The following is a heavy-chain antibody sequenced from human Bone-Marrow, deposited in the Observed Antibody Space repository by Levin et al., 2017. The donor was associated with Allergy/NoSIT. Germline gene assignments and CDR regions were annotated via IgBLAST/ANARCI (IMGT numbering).Heavy chain of an antibody. Sequence: SQTLSLTCAVYGGSFHNYYWSWIRQPPGKGLEWIGEINHSGSTNYNPSLKSRVTISVDTSKNQFSLNLSSATAADTAVYYCASRGYCSGGTCYFAEYFQHWGQGTLVTVSS. CDR2: INHSGST. D-gene: IGHD2-15*01. J-gene: IGHJ1*01. V-gene: IGHV4-34*01. CDR1: GGSFHNYY. CDR3: ASRGYCSGGTCYFAEYFQH.